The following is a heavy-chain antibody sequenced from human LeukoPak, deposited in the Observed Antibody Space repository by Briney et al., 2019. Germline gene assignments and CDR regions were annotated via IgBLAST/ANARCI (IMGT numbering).Heavy chain of an antibody. V-gene: IGHV3-23*01. J-gene: IGHJ5*02. CDR1: GFTFSSYA. D-gene: IGHD6-19*01. Sequence: PGGSLRLSCAASGFTFSSYAMSWVRQAPGKGLEWVSAISGSGGSTYYADSVKGRFTISRDNSKNTLYLQMNSLRAEDTAVYYCAKNNRGGWLTTRWFDPWGQGPLVTVSS. CDR3: AKNNRGGWLTTRWFDP. CDR2: ISGSGGST.